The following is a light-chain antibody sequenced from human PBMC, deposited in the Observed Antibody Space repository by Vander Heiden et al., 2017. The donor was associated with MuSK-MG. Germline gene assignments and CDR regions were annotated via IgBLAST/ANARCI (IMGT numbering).Light chain of an antibody. CDR2: LGS. CDR1: QSLLHSNGYNY. Sequence: IVMTQSPLSLPVTPGEPASITCRSSQSLLHSNGYNYLDWYLQKPGQSPQLLIYLGSNRASGVPDRFSGSGSGTDFTLKISRVEAEDVGVYYCRQYLQTLWTFGQGTKVEIK. CDR3: RQYLQTLWT. J-gene: IGKJ1*01. V-gene: IGKV2-28*01.